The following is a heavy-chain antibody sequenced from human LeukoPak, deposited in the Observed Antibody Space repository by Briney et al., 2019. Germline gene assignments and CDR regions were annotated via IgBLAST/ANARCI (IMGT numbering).Heavy chain of an antibody. Sequence: ASVKVSCKASGYTFTGYYMHWVRQAPGQGLEWMGWINPNSGGTNYAQKFQGRVTMTRDTSISTAYMELSRLRSDDTAVYYCAREDTAMVMAANFDYWGQGTLASVSS. CDR2: INPNSGGT. CDR3: AREDTAMVMAANFDY. CDR1: GYTFTGYY. V-gene: IGHV1-2*02. D-gene: IGHD5-18*01. J-gene: IGHJ4*02.